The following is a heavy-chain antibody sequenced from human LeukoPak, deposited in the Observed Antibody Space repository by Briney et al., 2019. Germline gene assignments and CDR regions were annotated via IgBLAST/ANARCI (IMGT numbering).Heavy chain of an antibody. V-gene: IGHV3-11*01. CDR1: GFTFSDYY. D-gene: IGHD2-2*01. CDR2: ISGSGSTI. Sequence: PGGSLRLSCAASGFTFSDYYMSWIRQAPGKGLEWVSYISGSGSTIYYADSVKGRFTISRDNAKNSLYLQMNSLRAEDTAVYYCAREGLGYCSSTSCHNWFDPWGQGTLVTVSS. CDR3: AREGLGYCSSTSCHNWFDP. J-gene: IGHJ5*02.